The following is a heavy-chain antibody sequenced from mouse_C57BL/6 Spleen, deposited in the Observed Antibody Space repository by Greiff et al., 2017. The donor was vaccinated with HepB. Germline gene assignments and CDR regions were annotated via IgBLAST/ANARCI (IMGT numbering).Heavy chain of an antibody. Sequence: QVQLQQPGAELVKPGASVKLSCKASGYTFTSYWMHWVKQRPGQGLEWIGMIHPNSGSTNYNEKFKSKATLTVDKSSSTAYMQLSSLSSEDSAVYYCGLITTVVAENYFEYWGQGTTLTVAS. D-gene: IGHD1-1*01. CDR2: IHPNSGST. CDR1: GYTFTSYW. J-gene: IGHJ2*01. V-gene: IGHV1-64*01. CDR3: GLITTVVAENYFEY.